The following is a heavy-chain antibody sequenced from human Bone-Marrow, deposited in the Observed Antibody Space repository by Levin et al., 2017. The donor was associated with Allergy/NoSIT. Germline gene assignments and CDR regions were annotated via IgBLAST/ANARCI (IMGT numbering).Heavy chain of an antibody. CDR2: IKQDGSDL. D-gene: IGHD3-10*01. V-gene: IGHV3-7*04. Sequence: SCAASGFDFSSYWMYWVRQAPGKGLEWVASIKQDGSDLYYVDSVKGRFTVSRDNAKNSLHLQMNSLRAEDTAVYFCARDLITMVRGYSYWGQGTLVTVSS. J-gene: IGHJ4*02. CDR1: GFDFSSYW. CDR3: ARDLITMVRGYSY.